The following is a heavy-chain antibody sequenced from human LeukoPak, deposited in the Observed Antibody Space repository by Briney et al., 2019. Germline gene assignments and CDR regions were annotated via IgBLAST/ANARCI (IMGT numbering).Heavy chain of an antibody. Sequence: PSETLSLTCTVSGGSISSYYWSWIRQPPGKGLEWIGYIYYSGSTNYNPSLKSRVTISVDTSKNQFSLKLSSVTAADTAVYYCARPQDDYGGNPALQHWGQGTLVTVSS. V-gene: IGHV4-59*08. CDR2: IYYSGST. CDR1: GGSISSYY. CDR3: ARPQDDYGGNPALQH. D-gene: IGHD4-23*01. J-gene: IGHJ1*01.